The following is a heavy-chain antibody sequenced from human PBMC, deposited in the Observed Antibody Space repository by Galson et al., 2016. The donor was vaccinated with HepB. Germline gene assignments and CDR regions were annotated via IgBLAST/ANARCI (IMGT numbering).Heavy chain of an antibody. D-gene: IGHD3-16*01. CDR2: ISAYNGHT. CDR1: GYTFTSYG. CDR3: ASEVGGFSWDAFNI. Sequence: SVKVSCKASGYTFTSYGISWVRQAPGQGLEWMGWISAYNGHTNYAQKLQGRVTMTTDTSTSTAYMDLRSLRSDDTAVYYCASEVGGFSWDAFNIWGQGTMVTVSS. V-gene: IGHV1-18*04. J-gene: IGHJ3*02.